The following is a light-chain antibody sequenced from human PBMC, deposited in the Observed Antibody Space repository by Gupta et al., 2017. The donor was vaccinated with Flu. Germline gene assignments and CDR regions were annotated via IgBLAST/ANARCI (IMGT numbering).Light chain of an antibody. CDR2: EVS. CDR1: TSDIGTYNN. V-gene: IGLV2-14*01. Sequence: QSALTQPSSVSGSPGQSITISCTGTTSDIGTYNNVSWYQQHPGKAPKLMIYEVSNRPSGVSNRFSGSKSGNTASLTISGLQAEDEADYYCSSYTSNNAFYVFGTGTKVTVL. CDR3: SSYTSNNAFYV. J-gene: IGLJ1*01.